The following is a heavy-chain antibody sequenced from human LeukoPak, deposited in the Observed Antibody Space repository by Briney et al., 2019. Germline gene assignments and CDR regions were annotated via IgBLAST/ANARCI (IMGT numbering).Heavy chain of an antibody. D-gene: IGHD2-21*02. V-gene: IGHV4-59*01. CDR2: IYYSGST. CDR1: GGSISSYY. J-gene: IGHJ4*02. CDR3: ARAEGDLIDY. Sequence: SEALSLTCTVSGGSISSYYWSWIRQPPGKGLEWIGYIYYSGSTNYNPSLKSRVTISVDTSKNQFSLKLSSVTAADTAVYYCARAEGDLIDYWGQGTLVTVSS.